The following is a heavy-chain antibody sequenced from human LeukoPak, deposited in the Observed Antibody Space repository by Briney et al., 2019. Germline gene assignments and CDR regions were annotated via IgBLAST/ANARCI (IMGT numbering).Heavy chain of an antibody. CDR2: ISGSGGRT. Sequence: SGGSLRLSCAASGFTFSSYAMSWVRQAPGKGLEWVSGISGSGGRTYYADSVKGRFTISRDNSKNALYLQMSSPRAEDTAVYYCAKVSYYYDSSGSSSDFDYWGQGTLVTVSS. V-gene: IGHV3-23*01. CDR3: AKVSYYYDSSGSSSDFDY. CDR1: GFTFSSYA. J-gene: IGHJ4*02. D-gene: IGHD3-22*01.